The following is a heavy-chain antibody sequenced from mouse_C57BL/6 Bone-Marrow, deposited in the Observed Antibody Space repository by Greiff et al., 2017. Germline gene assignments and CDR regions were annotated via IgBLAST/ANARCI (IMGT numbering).Heavy chain of an antibody. CDR1: GYTFTSYW. J-gene: IGHJ1*03. Sequence: VQLQQSGAELAKPGASVKLSCKASGYTFTSYWMHWVKQRPGQGLEWIGYINPSSGYTKYNQKFKDKATLTADKSSSTAYMQLSSLTYEDAAVYYCVYGWYFDVWGTGTTVTVSS. CDR3: VYGWYFDV. D-gene: IGHD1-1*01. CDR2: INPSSGYT. V-gene: IGHV1-7*01.